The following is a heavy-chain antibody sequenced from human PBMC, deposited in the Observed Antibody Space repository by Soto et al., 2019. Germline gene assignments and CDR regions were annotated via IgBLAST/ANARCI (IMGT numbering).Heavy chain of an antibody. D-gene: IGHD6-19*01. CDR1: GDSISNYY. Sequence: QVQLQESGPGLVKPSETLSLTCTVSGDSISNYYWTWIRQPPGKGLEWIGCFYNSGNTNYNPSLKSXXTXSEXTSNNQFSLRVNSVTAADTAVYYCASTKQWLAFDYWGQGALVTVSS. CDR3: ASTKQWLAFDY. CDR2: FYNSGNT. V-gene: IGHV4-59*01. J-gene: IGHJ4*02.